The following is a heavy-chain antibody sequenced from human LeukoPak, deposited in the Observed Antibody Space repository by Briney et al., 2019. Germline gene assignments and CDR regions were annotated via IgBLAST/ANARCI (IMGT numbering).Heavy chain of an antibody. Sequence: PGGSLRLSCAASGFTFSDYYMSWIRQPPGKGLEWVSYISSSGTTIYYADSVRGRFTVSRDNAKNSLYLQMNSLRAEDTAVYYCARDNGGSSTPFQHWGQGTLVTVSS. V-gene: IGHV3-11*04. CDR2: ISSSGTTI. CDR3: ARDNGGSSTPFQH. D-gene: IGHD4-23*01. CDR1: GFTFSDYY. J-gene: IGHJ1*01.